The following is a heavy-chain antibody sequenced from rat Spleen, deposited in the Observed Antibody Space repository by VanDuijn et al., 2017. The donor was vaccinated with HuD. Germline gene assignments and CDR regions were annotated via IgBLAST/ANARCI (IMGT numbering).Heavy chain of an antibody. Sequence: QVQLKESGPGLVQPSQTLSLTCTVSGFSLTRYNVHWVRQSTGKGLEWLGLIWTGGNTGYNSALKSRLTFSRDTSKSQVFLKMSSLKTEDTATYYCTRDSQLGGFDYWGQGVMVTVSS. CDR3: TRDSQLGGFDY. CDR1: GFSLTRYN. J-gene: IGHJ2*01. V-gene: IGHV2-30*01. CDR2: IWTGGNT. D-gene: IGHD5-1*01.